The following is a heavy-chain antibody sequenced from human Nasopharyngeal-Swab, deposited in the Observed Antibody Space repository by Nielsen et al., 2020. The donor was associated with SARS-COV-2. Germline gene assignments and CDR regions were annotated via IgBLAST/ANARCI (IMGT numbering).Heavy chain of an antibody. CDR2: IYYSGST. D-gene: IGHD3-22*01. V-gene: IGHV4-59*01. CDR3: ARDCKDSRGHYFDY. J-gene: IGHJ4*02. Sequence: CQAAGKGLEWIGYIYYSGSTNYNPSLKSRVTISVDTSKNQFSLKLSSVTAADTAVYYCARDCKDSRGHYFDYWGQGTLVTVSS.